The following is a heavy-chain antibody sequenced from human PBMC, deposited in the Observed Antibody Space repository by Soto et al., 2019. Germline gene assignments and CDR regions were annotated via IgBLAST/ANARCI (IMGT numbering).Heavy chain of an antibody. J-gene: IGHJ4*02. CDR1: GFTFSNYW. V-gene: IGHV3-7*01. D-gene: IGHD2-8*01. Sequence: EVQLVESGGALVQPGGSLRLSCAASGFTFSNYWMSWVRQAPGKGLEWVAKIKQDGGDKYYVDSVKGRFTISRDNAKNSLSLQISSLRVDDTAVYYCERARYAATPFDNWGQGTLVTVSS. CDR3: ERARYAATPFDN. CDR2: IKQDGGDK.